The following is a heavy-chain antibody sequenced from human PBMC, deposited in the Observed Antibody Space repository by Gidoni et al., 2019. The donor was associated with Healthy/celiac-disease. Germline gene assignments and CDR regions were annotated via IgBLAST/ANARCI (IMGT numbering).Heavy chain of an antibody. CDR3: ASELRYFDWLLSPYYYYYMDV. D-gene: IGHD3-9*01. J-gene: IGHJ6*03. V-gene: IGHV4-39*01. CDR2: IYYSGST. Sequence: QLQLQESGPGLVKPSETLSLTCTVSGGSISSSRYYWGWIRQPPGKGLEWIGSIYYSGSTYYNPSLKSRVTISVDTSKNQFSLKLSSVTAADTAVYYCASELRYFDWLLSPYYYYYMDVWGKGTTVTVSS. CDR1: GGSISSSRYY.